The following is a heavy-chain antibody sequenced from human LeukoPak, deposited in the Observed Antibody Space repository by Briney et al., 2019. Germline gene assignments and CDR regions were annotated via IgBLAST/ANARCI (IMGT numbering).Heavy chain of an antibody. Sequence: PSQTLSLTCAVSGGSISSGGYSWSWIRQPPGKGLEWIGYIYYSGSTNYNPSLKSRVTISVDTSKNQFSLKLSSVTAADTAVYYCARMDGRAYYYYYGMDVWGKGTTVTVSS. CDR1: GGSISSGGYS. D-gene: IGHD5-24*01. V-gene: IGHV4-61*08. CDR2: IYYSGST. J-gene: IGHJ6*04. CDR3: ARMDGRAYYYYYGMDV.